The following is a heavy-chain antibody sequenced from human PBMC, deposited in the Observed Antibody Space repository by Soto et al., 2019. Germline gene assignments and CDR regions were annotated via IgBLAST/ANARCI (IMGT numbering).Heavy chain of an antibody. CDR1: GFTFSNYW. J-gene: IGHJ4*02. Sequence: VRLSCAASGFTFSNYWMHWVRQVPGKGLVWVSLINSDGSSTSYADSVKGRFTIFRDNAKNTLYLQMNSLRAEDTAVYYCARDPAPSGWYDYWGQGTLVTVSS. CDR2: INSDGSST. D-gene: IGHD6-19*01. V-gene: IGHV3-74*01. CDR3: ARDPAPSGWYDY.